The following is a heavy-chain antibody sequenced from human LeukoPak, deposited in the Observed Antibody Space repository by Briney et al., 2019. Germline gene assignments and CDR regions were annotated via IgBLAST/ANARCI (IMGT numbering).Heavy chain of an antibody. Sequence: GEALQISWKGSGSSFTSYWIGWVRQLPGKGLEWMGIIYPGDSDTRYSPSFQGQVTISADKSISTAYLQWSSLKASDTAMYYCARGDSSYCSGGSCWENFDYWGQGTLVTVSS. V-gene: IGHV5-51*01. CDR3: ARGDSSYCSGGSCWENFDY. CDR2: IYPGDSDT. CDR1: GSSFTSYW. J-gene: IGHJ4*02. D-gene: IGHD2-15*01.